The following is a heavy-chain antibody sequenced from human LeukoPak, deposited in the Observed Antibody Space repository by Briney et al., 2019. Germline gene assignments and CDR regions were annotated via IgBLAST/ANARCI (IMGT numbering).Heavy chain of an antibody. CDR3: ARDLTYHYDSRKTYYYYGMDV. D-gene: IGHD3-22*01. Sequence: GGSLRLSCTASGFTFNTYWMHWVRQAPGKGLVWVSRISGDGSKTTYADSVKGRFTISRDNARNTMYLQMNSLRAEDTAVYYCARDLTYHYDSRKTYYYYGMDVWGQGTTVTVSS. CDR2: ISGDGSKT. J-gene: IGHJ6*02. V-gene: IGHV3-74*01. CDR1: GFTFNTYW.